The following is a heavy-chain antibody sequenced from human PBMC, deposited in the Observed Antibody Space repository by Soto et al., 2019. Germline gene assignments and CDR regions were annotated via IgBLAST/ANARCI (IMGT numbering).Heavy chain of an antibody. V-gene: IGHV3-74*01. CDR1: GFTFSRSC. CDR3: AKSDWFDP. Sequence: EGSLRLSCVASGFTFSRSCMHWVRQAPGKGLVWVSRIKSDGSSAFYADSVKGRFTISRDNAKDTLYLQMNSLRAEDTAVYYCAKSDWFDPWGQGTLVTVSS. J-gene: IGHJ5*02. CDR2: IKSDGSSA.